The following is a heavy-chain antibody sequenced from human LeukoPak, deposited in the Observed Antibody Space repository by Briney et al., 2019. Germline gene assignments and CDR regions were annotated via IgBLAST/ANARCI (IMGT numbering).Heavy chain of an antibody. V-gene: IGHV3-7*01. J-gene: IGHJ3*02. CDR3: ARDLGYYDSSGSFDI. D-gene: IGHD3-22*01. CDR1: GFTFNSYW. CDR2: IKQDGSEK. Sequence: GGSLRLSCAASGFTFNSYWMSWVRQAPGKGLEWVANIKQDGSEKYYVDSVKGRFTISRDNAKNSLYLQMNSLRAEDTAVYYCARDLGYYDSSGSFDIWGQGTMVTVSS.